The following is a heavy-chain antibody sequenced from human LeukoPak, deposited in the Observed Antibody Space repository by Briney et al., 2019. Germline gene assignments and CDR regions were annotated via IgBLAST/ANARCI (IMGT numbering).Heavy chain of an antibody. D-gene: IGHD2-2*01. CDR1: GGSISNTNW. CDR2: VNLQGST. V-gene: IGHV4-4*02. J-gene: IGHJ6*02. Sequence: SETLSLTCGVSGGSISNTNWWTWVRQPPGKGLEWIGEVNLQGSTNYNPSLKSRVAISVDTSKNQFSLKLSSVTAADTAVYYCAIGDCSSTSCYYYYYGMDVWGQGTTVTVSS. CDR3: AIGDCSSTSCYYYYYGMDV.